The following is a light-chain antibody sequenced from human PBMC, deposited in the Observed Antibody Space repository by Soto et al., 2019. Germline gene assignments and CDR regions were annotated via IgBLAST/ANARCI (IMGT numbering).Light chain of an antibody. J-gene: IGKJ5*01. CDR2: AAS. CDR3: QHYGDSPLT. CDR1: QSVSSSY. Sequence: EFVLTQSPGTLSLSPGERATLSCRASQSVSSSYLAWYQQKPGQAPRLLIYAASIRATGVPHRFSGSGSGTDFSLTIGRLEPEDFAVYYCQHYGDSPLTFGQGTRLEIK. V-gene: IGKV3-20*01.